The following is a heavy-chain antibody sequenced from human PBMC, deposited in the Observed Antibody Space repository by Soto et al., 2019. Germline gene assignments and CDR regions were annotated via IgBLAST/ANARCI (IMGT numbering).Heavy chain of an antibody. CDR1: GYTLTSYG. CDR3: ARPNKYDTTGYKYDW. Sequence: ASVKGSCKASGYTLTSYGISWVRKDTGQGLEWMGWINPNSGGTNYAQKFQGRVTMTRDTSISTAYMELSRLTSDDTAVYYCARPNKYDTTGYKYDWWGQGTLVTVSS. CDR2: INPNSGGT. J-gene: IGHJ4*02. D-gene: IGHD3-22*01. V-gene: IGHV1-2*02.